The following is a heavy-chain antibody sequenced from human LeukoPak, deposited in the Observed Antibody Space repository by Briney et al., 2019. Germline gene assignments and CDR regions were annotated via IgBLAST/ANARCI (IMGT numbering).Heavy chain of an antibody. V-gene: IGHV3-15*01. Sequence: GGSLRLSCAASGFSFTNAWMSWVRQAPGKGLEWVGRIKVKSEGGTTDYAAPVKGRFTISRDDSKNTLFLQMNSLKIEDTALYYCTTGVPDYYDSGGYTVFDYWGQGTLVTVSS. D-gene: IGHD3-22*01. CDR1: GFSFTNAW. CDR3: TTGVPDYYDSGGYTVFDY. J-gene: IGHJ4*02. CDR2: IKVKSEGGTT.